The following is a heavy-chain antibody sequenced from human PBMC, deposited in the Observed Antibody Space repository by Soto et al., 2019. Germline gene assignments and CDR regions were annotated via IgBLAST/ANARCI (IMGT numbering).Heavy chain of an antibody. J-gene: IGHJ6*02. Sequence: SETLPLTCTVSGGSISSYYWSWIRQPPGKGLEWIGYIYYSGITNYNPSLKSRVTISVDTSKNQFSLKLSSVTAADTAVYYCARYKSNYYYGMDVWGQGTTVTVSS. CDR1: GGSISSYY. CDR2: IYYSGIT. D-gene: IGHD1-20*01. V-gene: IGHV4-59*01. CDR3: ARYKSNYYYGMDV.